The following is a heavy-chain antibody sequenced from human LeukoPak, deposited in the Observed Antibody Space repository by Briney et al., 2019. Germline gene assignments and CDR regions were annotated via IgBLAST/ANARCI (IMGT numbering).Heavy chain of an antibody. CDR3: AKWAYYYYMDV. Sequence: PGGSLRLSCTVSGFTVSSNSMSWVRQAPGKGLEWVSGITGSGGSTYFEDSVKGRFTISRDNSKNKLYLQMNSVRAEDTAVYYCAKWAYYYYMDVWGKGTTVTVSS. CDR2: ITGSGGST. CDR1: GFTVSSNS. D-gene: IGHD1-26*01. J-gene: IGHJ6*03. V-gene: IGHV3-23*01.